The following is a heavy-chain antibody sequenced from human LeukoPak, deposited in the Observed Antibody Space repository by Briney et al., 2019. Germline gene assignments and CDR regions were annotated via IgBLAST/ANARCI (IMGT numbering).Heavy chain of an antibody. CDR3: AKVTMVRGVENYYMDV. CDR1: GGTFSSYA. V-gene: IGHV1-69*05. D-gene: IGHD3-10*01. J-gene: IGHJ6*03. CDR2: IIPIFGTA. Sequence: SVKVSCKASGGTFSSYAISWVRQAPGQGLEWMGGIIPIFGTANYAQKFQGRVTITTDESTSTAYMELSSLRSEDTAVYYCAKVTMVRGVENYYMDVWGKGTTVTVCS.